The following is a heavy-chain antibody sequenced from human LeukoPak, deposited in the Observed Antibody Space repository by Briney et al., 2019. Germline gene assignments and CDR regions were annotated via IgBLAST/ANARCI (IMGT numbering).Heavy chain of an antibody. V-gene: IGHV3-21*01. CDR1: GFTFSSYS. D-gene: IGHD5-24*01. CDR2: ISSSSSYI. J-gene: IGHJ4*02. CDR3: ASDVEMATIRYFDY. Sequence: PGGSLRLSCAASGFTFSSYSMNWVRQAPGKGLEWVSSISSSSSYIYYADSVKGRFTISRDNAKNSLYLQMNSLRAEDTAVYYCASDVEMATIRYFDYWGQGTLVTASS.